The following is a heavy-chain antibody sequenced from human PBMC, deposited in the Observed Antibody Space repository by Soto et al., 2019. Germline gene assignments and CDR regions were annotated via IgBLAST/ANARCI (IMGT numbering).Heavy chain of an antibody. CDR1: GCSISDYF. J-gene: IGHJ4*02. CDR3: ARLGTNGQTLDY. V-gene: IGHV4-4*07. Sequence: QVQLQESGPGLVKPSETLSLTCTVSGCSISDYFWTWIRQPAGKGLEWIGRIYTTGTTNYNPSLKSRVTMSVDTSKNQFSLKLSSVAAADTAVYYCARLGTNGQTLDYWGQGTLVTVSS. CDR2: IYTTGTT. D-gene: IGHD3-16*01.